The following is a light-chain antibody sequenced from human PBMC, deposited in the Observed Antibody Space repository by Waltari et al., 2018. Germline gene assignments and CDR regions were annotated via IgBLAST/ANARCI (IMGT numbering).Light chain of an antibody. J-gene: IGLJ3*02. CDR1: SSDVGNYNY. CDR2: DVS. CDR3: CSYACSRTPWV. V-gene: IGLV2-11*01. Sequence: QSALTQPRSVSGSPGQSVTISCTGTSSDVGNYNYVSWYQQPPCTAPNPLLYDVSKRPPGVPDRFSGAKSGKPASLTISGLQAEDEADYHCCSYACSRTPWVFGGGTKLTVL.